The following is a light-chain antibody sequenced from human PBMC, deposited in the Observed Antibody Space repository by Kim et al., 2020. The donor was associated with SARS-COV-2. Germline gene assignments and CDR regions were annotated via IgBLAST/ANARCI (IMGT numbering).Light chain of an antibody. V-gene: IGLV3-1*01. Sequence: SYELTQPPSVSVSPGQTASITCSGDKLGDKYACWYQQKPGQSPVLVIYQDNKRPSGIPERFSGSNSGNTATLTISGTQAMDEADYYCQAWDRSSLFGGGT. CDR3: QAWDRSSL. CDR1: KLGDKY. J-gene: IGLJ2*01. CDR2: QDN.